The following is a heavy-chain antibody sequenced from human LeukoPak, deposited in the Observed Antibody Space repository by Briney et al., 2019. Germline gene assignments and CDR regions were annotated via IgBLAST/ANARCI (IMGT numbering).Heavy chain of an antibody. D-gene: IGHD3-3*01. CDR3: ARTGVVYYYYYYGMDV. Sequence: SETLSLTCTVSGGSISSSSYYWGWIRQPPGKGLEWIGSIYYSGSTYYNPSLKGRVTISVDTSKNQFSLKLSSVTAADTAVYYCARTGVVYYYYYYGMDVWGQGTTVTVSS. CDR1: GGSISSSSYY. J-gene: IGHJ6*02. CDR2: IYYSGST. V-gene: IGHV4-39*07.